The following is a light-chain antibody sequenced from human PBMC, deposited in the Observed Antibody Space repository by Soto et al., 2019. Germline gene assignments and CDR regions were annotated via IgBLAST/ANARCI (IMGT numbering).Light chain of an antibody. CDR2: GAS. J-gene: IGKJ3*01. CDR1: QSLSRN. CDR3: HHSNDWPPAFT. Sequence: EILMTQSPATLSVSPGERATLSCRASQSLSRNLAWYQQKPGQAPRLLIYGASTRASGIPARFSGSGSGTEFTLTVSSLQSEDFALYYCHHSNDWPPAFTFRPGTKVDL. V-gene: IGKV3-15*01.